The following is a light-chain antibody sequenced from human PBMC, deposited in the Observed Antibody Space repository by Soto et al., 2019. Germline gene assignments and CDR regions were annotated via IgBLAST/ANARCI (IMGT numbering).Light chain of an antibody. J-gene: IGLJ1*01. CDR1: SSDVGGFNY. Sequence: QSALTRAASVSGSPGQSITISCTGTSSDVGGFNYVSWYQQHPGKAPKLMIYDVTNRPSGVSYRFSGSKSGNTASLTISALQAEDEADYYCNSYTSRSTYVFGTGTKLTVL. V-gene: IGLV2-14*03. CDR3: NSYTSRSTYV. CDR2: DVT.